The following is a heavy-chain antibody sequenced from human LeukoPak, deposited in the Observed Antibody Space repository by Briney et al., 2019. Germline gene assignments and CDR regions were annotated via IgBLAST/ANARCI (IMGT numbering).Heavy chain of an antibody. CDR3: ARVLFWLSSSWYWFDP. V-gene: IGHV4-4*09. D-gene: IGHD6-13*01. J-gene: IGHJ5*02. CDR2: IYTSGST. CDR1: GGSISGYY. Sequence: SETLSLTCTVSGGSISGYYWSWIRQPPGKGLEWIGYIYTSGSTNYNPSLKSRVTISVDTSKNQFSLKLSSVTAADTAVYYCARVLFWLSSSWYWFDPWGQGTLVTVSS.